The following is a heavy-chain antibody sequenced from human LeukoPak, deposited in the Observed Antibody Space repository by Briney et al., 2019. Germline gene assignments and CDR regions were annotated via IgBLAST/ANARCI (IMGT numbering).Heavy chain of an antibody. CDR3: ARDDYYDSSGYYYSGYYFDY. CDR2: VSSSSSYI. D-gene: IGHD3-22*01. CDR1: GFTFSSYS. V-gene: IGHV3-21*01. J-gene: IGHJ4*02. Sequence: GGSLRFSCAASGFTFSSYSMNWVRQAPGKGLEWVSSVSSSSSYIYYADSVNGRCTISRDNAKNSLYLQMNSLRAEDTAVYYCARDDYYDSSGYYYSGYYFDYWGQGTLVTVSS.